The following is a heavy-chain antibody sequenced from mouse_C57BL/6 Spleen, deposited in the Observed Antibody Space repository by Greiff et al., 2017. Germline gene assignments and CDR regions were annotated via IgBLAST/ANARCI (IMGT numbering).Heavy chain of an antibody. CDR1: GYAFSSSW. CDR2: IYPGDGDT. J-gene: IGHJ2*01. V-gene: IGHV1-82*01. CDR3: AGTTVVPDY. Sequence: QVQLQQSGPELVKPGASVKISCKASGYAFSSSWMNWVKQRPGKGLEWIGRIYPGDGDTNYNGKFKGKATLTADKSSSTAYMQLSSLTSEDSAVYFCAGTTVVPDYWGQGTTLTVSS. D-gene: IGHD1-1*01.